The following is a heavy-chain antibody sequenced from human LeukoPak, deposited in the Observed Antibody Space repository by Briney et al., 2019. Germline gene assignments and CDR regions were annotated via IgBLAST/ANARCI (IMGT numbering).Heavy chain of an antibody. Sequence: PGGSLRLSCAASGFTFSSYGMHWVRQAPGKGLEWVAFIRYDGSNKYYADSVKGRFTISRDNSKNTLYLQMNSLRAEDTAVYYCAKGGTELVYYYYYYMDVWGKGTTVTISS. J-gene: IGHJ6*03. CDR1: GFTFSSYG. CDR2: IRYDGSNK. D-gene: IGHD6-13*01. V-gene: IGHV3-30*02. CDR3: AKGGTELVYYYYYYMDV.